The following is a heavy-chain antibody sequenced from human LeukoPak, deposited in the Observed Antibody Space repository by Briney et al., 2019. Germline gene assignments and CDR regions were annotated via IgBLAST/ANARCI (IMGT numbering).Heavy chain of an antibody. CDR1: GFTFSSYW. J-gene: IGHJ4*02. CDR2: ISGDGART. V-gene: IGHV3-23*01. CDR3: AKTVVVITFRFDS. D-gene: IGHD2-21*01. Sequence: GGSLRLSCAASGFTFSSYWMSWVRQAPGKGLEWVSAISGDGARTYYADSVKGRFTISRDNSKNTLDLQMNSLRAEDTAVYYCAKTVVVITFRFDSWGQGSLVTVSS.